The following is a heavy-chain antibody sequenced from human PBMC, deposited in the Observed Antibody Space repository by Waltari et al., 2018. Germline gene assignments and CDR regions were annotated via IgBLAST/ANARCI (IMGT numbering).Heavy chain of an antibody. CDR3: ARDLPETPAPYYYYGMDV. J-gene: IGHJ6*02. CDR1: GFTFSSYS. V-gene: IGHV3-21*01. CDR2: ISSSSSYI. Sequence: EVQLVASGGGLVKPGGSLRLPCAASGFTFSSYSMNWVRQAPGKGLEWVSSISSSSSYIYSADSVKGRFTISRDNAKNSLYLQMNSLRAEDTAVYYCARDLPETPAPYYYYGMDVWGQGTTVTVSS.